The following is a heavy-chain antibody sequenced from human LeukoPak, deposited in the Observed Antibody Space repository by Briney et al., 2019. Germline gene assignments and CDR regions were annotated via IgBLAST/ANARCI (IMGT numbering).Heavy chain of an antibody. J-gene: IGHJ6*04. D-gene: IGHD6-13*01. CDR3: AGGNSTEV. V-gene: IGHV3-7*03. Sequence: PGGSLGLSCAVSGFPFSNSWMYWVRQAPGKGLVGVANIKKDGSGIPYADSVKGRFIISRDNARNSLYLQMNSLRVEDTIVECWAGGNSTEVWGKGAAFTVSS. CDR1: GFPFSNSW. CDR2: IKKDGSGI.